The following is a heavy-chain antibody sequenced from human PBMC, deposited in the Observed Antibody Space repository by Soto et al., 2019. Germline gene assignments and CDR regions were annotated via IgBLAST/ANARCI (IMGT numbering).Heavy chain of an antibody. Sequence: ASVKFSCKAVGYNFINYGISWVRQAPVHGLGLMWLISDYNGNTYYEKEFQGRVTMTTDTSTRTAYMELKSLRSDDTAVYYCAREGYYSGSGSYSPPRSYGMEVWGQGTKVTVSS. J-gene: IGHJ6*02. CDR3: AREGYYSGSGSYSPPRSYGMEV. D-gene: IGHD3-10*01. CDR2: ISDYNGNT. CDR1: GYNFINYG. V-gene: IGHV1-18*01.